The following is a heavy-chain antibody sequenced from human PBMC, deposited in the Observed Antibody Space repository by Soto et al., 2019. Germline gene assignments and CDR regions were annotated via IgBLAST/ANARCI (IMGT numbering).Heavy chain of an antibody. CDR3: ARAEAYSSSWGLFDP. D-gene: IGHD6-13*01. CDR2: IYYRGST. J-gene: IGHJ5*02. Sequence: QVQLQESGPGLVKPSQTLSLTCTVSGGSISSGAYFWSWIRQHPGRGLEWIGYIYYRGSTYYNPFLKSRLSISVDTSKNQFSLNLTSVTAADTAMYYCARAEAYSSSWGLFDPWGQGILVTVSS. V-gene: IGHV4-31*03. CDR1: GGSISSGAYF.